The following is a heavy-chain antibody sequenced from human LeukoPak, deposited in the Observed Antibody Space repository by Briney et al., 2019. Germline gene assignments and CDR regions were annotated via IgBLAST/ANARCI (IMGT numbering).Heavy chain of an antibody. CDR3: ARDRSGYSYGETFDY. D-gene: IGHD5-18*01. CDR1: GGSISSSSYY. Sequence: SETLSLTCTVSGGSISSSSYYWGWIRQPPGKGLEWIGSIYYSGSTYYNPSLKSRVTISVDTSKNQFSLKLSSVTAADTAVYYCARDRSGYSYGETFDYWGQGTLVTVSS. V-gene: IGHV4-39*07. J-gene: IGHJ4*02. CDR2: IYYSGST.